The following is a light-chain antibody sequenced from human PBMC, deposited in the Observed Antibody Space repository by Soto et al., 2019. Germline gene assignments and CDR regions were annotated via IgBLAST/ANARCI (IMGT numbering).Light chain of an antibody. V-gene: IGKV1-27*01. CDR2: AAS. CDR1: QGISNY. Sequence: DIQMTQSPSSLSASVGDRVTITCRASQGISNYLAWYQQKPGKVPKLLIYAASTLQSGVPSRFSGSGSGTDFTLTFSRLEPEDFAVYYCEYYGNSITFGGGTKVDIK. J-gene: IGKJ4*01. CDR3: EYYGNSIT.